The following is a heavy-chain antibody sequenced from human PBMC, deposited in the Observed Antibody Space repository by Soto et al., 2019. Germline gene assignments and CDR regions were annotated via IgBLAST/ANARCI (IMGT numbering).Heavy chain of an antibody. CDR3: ARSIVVVTVLDY. Sequence: ASVKVSCKASGYTFTSYAMHWVRQAPGQRLEWMGWINAGNGNTKYSQKFQGRVTITRDTSASTAYMELSSLRSEDTAVYYCARSIVVVTVLDYSAQGSLVTVSS. D-gene: IGHD2-21*02. CDR1: GYTFTSYA. V-gene: IGHV1-3*01. J-gene: IGHJ4*02. CDR2: INAGNGNT.